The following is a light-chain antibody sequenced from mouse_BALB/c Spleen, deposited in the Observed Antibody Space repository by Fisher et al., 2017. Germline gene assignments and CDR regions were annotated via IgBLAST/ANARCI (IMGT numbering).Light chain of an antibody. CDR3: QQWSSNPPT. V-gene: IGKV4-59*01. Sequence: IVLTQSPAIMSASPGEKVTMTCSASSSVSYMHWYQQKSGTSPKRWIYDTSKLASGVPARFSGNGSGTSYSLTISSMEAEDAATYYCQQWSSNPPTFGGGTKLEIK. J-gene: IGKJ1*01. CDR1: SSVSY. CDR2: DTS.